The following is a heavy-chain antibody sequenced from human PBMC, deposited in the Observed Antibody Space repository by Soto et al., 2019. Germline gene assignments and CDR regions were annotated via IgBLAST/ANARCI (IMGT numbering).Heavy chain of an antibody. CDR1: GGTFGSYA. CDR2: IIPIPGTA. CDR3: ARSQVSSTSLEIYYYYYYGMDV. Sequence: QVQLVHSGAEVKKPGSSVKVSCKASGGTFGSYAISWVRQAPGQGLEWMGGIIPIPGTANYAQKFQGRVTITSDESTSTAYMEMSSLRSEDTAVYYCARSQVSSTSLEIYYYYYYGMDVWGQGTTVTVSS. D-gene: IGHD2-2*01. J-gene: IGHJ6*02. V-gene: IGHV1-69*01.